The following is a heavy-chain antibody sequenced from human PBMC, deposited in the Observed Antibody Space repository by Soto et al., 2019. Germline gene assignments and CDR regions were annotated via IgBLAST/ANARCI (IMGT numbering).Heavy chain of an antibody. CDR2: ISAYNGNT. D-gene: IGHD6-13*01. V-gene: IGHV1-18*01. J-gene: IGHJ6*02. CDR3: ARASIAAAGTQGGDYYYYGMDV. CDR1: GYTFTSYG. Sequence: ASVKVSCKASGYTFTSYGISWVRQAPGQGLEWMGWISAYNGNTNYAQKLQGRVTMTTDTSTSTAYMELRSLRSDDTAVYYCARASIAAAGTQGGDYYYYGMDVWGQGTTVTV.